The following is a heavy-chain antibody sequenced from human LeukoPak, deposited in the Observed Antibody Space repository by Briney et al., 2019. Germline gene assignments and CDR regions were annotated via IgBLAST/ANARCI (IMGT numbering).Heavy chain of an antibody. CDR1: GGSFTFTSHA. J-gene: IGHJ5*02. CDR3: ARGNRIAAAGRLPPPKYNWFDP. CDR2: IIPIFGTA. D-gene: IGHD6-13*01. Sequence: GASVKVSCKASGGSFTFTSHAISWVRQAPGQGLEWMGGIIPIFGTANYAQKFQGRVTITTDESTSTAYMELSSLRSEDTAVYYCARGNRIAAAGRLPPPKYNWFDPWGQGTLVTVSS. V-gene: IGHV1-69*05.